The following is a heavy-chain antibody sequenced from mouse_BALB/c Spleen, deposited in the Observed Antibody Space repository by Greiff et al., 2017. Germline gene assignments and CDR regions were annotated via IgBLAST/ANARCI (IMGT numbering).Heavy chain of an antibody. CDR1: GYSITSGYY. J-gene: IGHJ3*01. V-gene: IGHV3-6*02. CDR3: AREDYGSSSWFAY. D-gene: IGHD1-1*01. CDR2: ISYDGSN. Sequence: EVKLVESGPGLVKPSQSLSLTCSVTGYSITSGYYWNWIRQFPGNKLEWMGYISYDGSNNYNPSLKNRISITRDTSKNQFFLKLNSVTTEDTATYYCAREDYGSSSWFAYWGQGTLVTVSA.